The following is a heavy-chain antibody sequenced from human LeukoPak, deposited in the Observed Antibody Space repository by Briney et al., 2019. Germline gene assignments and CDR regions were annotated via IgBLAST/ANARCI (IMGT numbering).Heavy chain of an antibody. D-gene: IGHD2-15*01. J-gene: IGHJ4*02. CDR1: GYSFSSYW. CDR3: ARRLSSIATSAANDY. Sequence: GESLKISCKGSGYSFSSYWIAWVRQIPGKGLEWMGIIHPGNSETTYNPSFRGHVTMSADKSVTTAYLQWSSLEASDTAMYYCARRLSSIATSAANDYWGQGTLVTVSS. V-gene: IGHV5-51*01. CDR2: IHPGNSET.